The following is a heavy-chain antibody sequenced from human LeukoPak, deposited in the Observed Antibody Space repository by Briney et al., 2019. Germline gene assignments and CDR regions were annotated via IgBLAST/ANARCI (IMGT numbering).Heavy chain of an antibody. D-gene: IGHD1-26*01. J-gene: IGHJ1*01. CDR2: INTDGSST. CDR1: GFTFSSYW. CDR3: AKEVDGASGTKIGYFQH. Sequence: GGSQRLSCAASGFTFSSYWMHWVRQAPGKGLVWVSRINTDGSSTSYADSVKGRFTISRDSSKNTLYLQMNSLRAEDTAVYYCAKEVDGASGTKIGYFQHWGQGTLVIVSS. V-gene: IGHV3-74*01.